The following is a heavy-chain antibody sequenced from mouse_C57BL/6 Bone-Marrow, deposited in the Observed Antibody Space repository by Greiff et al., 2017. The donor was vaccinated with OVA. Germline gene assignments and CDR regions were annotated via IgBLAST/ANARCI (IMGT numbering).Heavy chain of an antibody. CDR3: ARASTYYGKTWFAY. V-gene: IGHV1-55*01. Sequence: VQLQQPGAELVKPGASVKMSCKASGYTFTSYWITWVKQRPGQGLEWIGDIYPGSGSTNYNEKFKSKATLTVDTSSSTAYMQLSSLTSEDSAVYYCARASTYYGKTWFAYWGQGTLVTVSA. J-gene: IGHJ3*01. CDR1: GYTFTSYW. CDR2: IYPGSGST. D-gene: IGHD2-1*01.